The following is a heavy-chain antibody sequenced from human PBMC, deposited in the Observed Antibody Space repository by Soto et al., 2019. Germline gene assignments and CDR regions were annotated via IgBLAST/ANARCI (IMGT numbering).Heavy chain of an antibody. J-gene: IGHJ6*03. D-gene: IGHD2-15*01. CDR3: ARDVVAANSLYYYYYYMDV. V-gene: IGHV3-48*01. Sequence: GGSLRLSCAASGFTFSSYSMNWVRQAPGKGLEWVSYISFSSSTIYYADSVKGRFTIYRDNAKNSLYLQMNSLRAEDTAVYYCARDVVAANSLYYYYYYMDVWGKGTTVTVSS. CDR1: GFTFSSYS. CDR2: ISFSSSTI.